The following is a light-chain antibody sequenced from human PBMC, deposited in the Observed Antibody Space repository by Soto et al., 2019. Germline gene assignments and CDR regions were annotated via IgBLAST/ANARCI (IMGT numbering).Light chain of an antibody. CDR2: EVS. CDR3: CSYAGSSTYV. Sequence: QSVLTQPPSVSGSPGQSVTISCTGTSTDFVSYNRVSWYQQPPGTAPKLMIYEVSKRPSGVPDRFSGSKSGNTASLTISGLQAADEADYYCCSYAGSSTYVFGTGTKLTVL. J-gene: IGLJ1*01. V-gene: IGLV2-18*02. CDR1: STDFVSYNR.